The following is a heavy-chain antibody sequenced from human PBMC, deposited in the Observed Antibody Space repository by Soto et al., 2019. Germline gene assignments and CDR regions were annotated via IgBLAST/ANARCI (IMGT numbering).Heavy chain of an antibody. Sequence: LSLTCTVSGGSISSSSNYYWGLILHPPVKLLELIGSIYYSGNTYYKPSLKSRVTLSVDTSKNQFSLNLSSVTAADTAMYYCVTTAAYCSGTSCYDFDYWGQGTLVTVSS. CDR1: GGSISSSSNYY. D-gene: IGHD2-2*01. CDR2: IYYSGNT. CDR3: VTTAAYCSGTSCYDFDY. J-gene: IGHJ4*02. V-gene: IGHV4-39*01.